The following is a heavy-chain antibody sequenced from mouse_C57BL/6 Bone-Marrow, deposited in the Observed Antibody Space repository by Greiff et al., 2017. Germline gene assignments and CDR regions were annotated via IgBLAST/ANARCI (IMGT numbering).Heavy chain of an antibody. Sequence: QVQLQQPGAELVKPGASVKMSCKASGYTFTSYWITWVKQRPGQGLEWIGDIYPGSGSTNYNEKFQSKATMTVDTSSSTAYLQLSSLTSEDSAVYHCARPLDGYFSYAMDYWGRGTAVTVSS. CDR3: ARPLDGYFSYAMDY. CDR1: GYTFTSYW. CDR2: IYPGSGST. D-gene: IGHD2-3*01. V-gene: IGHV1-55*01. J-gene: IGHJ4*01.